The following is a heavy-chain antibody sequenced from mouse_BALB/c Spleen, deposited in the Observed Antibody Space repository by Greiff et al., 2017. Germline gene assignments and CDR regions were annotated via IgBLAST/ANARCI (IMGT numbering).Heavy chain of an antibody. Sequence: EVMLVESGPGLVKPSQSLSLTCTVTGYSITSDYAWTWIRQFPGNKLEWMGYISYSGSTSYNPSLKSRISITRDTSKNQFFLQLNSVTTEDTATYYCASIYYDYDDYAMDYWGQGTSVTVSS. D-gene: IGHD2-4*01. CDR2: ISYSGST. CDR3: ASIYYDYDDYAMDY. V-gene: IGHV3-2*02. J-gene: IGHJ4*01. CDR1: GYSITSDYA.